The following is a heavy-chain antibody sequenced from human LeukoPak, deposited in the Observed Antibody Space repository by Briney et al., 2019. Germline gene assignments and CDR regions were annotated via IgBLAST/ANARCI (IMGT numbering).Heavy chain of an antibody. CDR1: GFTFSSYA. V-gene: IGHV3-30-3*01. CDR3: ARSWLTGYYYYYGMDV. Sequence: GGSLRLSCAASGFTFSSYAMHWVRQAPGKGLEWVAVKSYDGSNKYYADSVKGRFTISRDNSKNTLYLQMNSLRAEDTAVYYCARSWLTGYYYYYGMDVWGQGTTLTVSS. J-gene: IGHJ6*02. CDR2: KSYDGSNK. D-gene: IGHD1-14*01.